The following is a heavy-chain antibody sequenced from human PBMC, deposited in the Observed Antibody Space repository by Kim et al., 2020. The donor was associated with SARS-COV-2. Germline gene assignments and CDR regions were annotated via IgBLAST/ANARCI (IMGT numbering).Heavy chain of an antibody. Sequence: GGSLRLSCAASGFTFSSYWMSWVRQAPGKGLEWVANIKQDGSEKYYVDSVKGRFTISRDNAKNSLYLQMNSLRAEDTAVYYCARARTYYDILTGPYAFDIWGQGTMVTVSS. D-gene: IGHD3-9*01. CDR1: GFTFSSYW. J-gene: IGHJ3*02. V-gene: IGHV3-7*01. CDR3: ARARTYYDILTGPYAFDI. CDR2: IKQDGSEK.